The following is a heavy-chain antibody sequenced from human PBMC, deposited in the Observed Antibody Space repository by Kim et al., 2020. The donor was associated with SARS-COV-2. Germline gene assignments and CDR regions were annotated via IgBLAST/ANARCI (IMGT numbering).Heavy chain of an antibody. Sequence: SETLSLTCTVSGGSISSGGYYWSWIRQHPGKGLEWIGYIYYSGSTYYNPSLKSRVTISVDTSKNQFSLKLSSVTSADTAVYYCARESATASFDYWGQGTLVTVSS. CDR1: GGSISSGGYY. V-gene: IGHV4-31*03. CDR2: IYYSGST. J-gene: IGHJ4*02. CDR3: ARESATASFDY. D-gene: IGHD5-12*01.